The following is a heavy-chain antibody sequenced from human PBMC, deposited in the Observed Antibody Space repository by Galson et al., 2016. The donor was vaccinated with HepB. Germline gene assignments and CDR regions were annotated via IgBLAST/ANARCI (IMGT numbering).Heavy chain of an antibody. Sequence: SETLSLTCTVSGGSISRYLWSWIRQPPGKGLEWIGYTFYSGSTNYNPSLNSRVTISVDTSKNQFSLKLRSVTAADTAVYYCARTTHYCNGGDCYKAFDVWGQGTVVTVSS. CDR2: TFYSGST. CDR3: ARTTHYCNGGDCYKAFDV. J-gene: IGHJ3*01. CDR1: GGSISRYL. D-gene: IGHD2-15*01. V-gene: IGHV4-59*01.